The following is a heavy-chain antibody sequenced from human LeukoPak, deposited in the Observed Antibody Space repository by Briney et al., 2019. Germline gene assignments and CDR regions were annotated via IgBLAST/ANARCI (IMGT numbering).Heavy chain of an antibody. D-gene: IGHD3-10*01. Sequence: SETLSLTCTVSGGSISSSSYYWGWIRQPPGKGLEWIGSIYYSGSTYYNPSLKSRVTISVDTSKNQFSLKLSSVTAADTAVYYCARRPYYGSGKEAFDPWGQGTLVTVSS. CDR2: IYYSGST. CDR3: ARRPYYGSGKEAFDP. J-gene: IGHJ5*02. V-gene: IGHV4-39*01. CDR1: GGSISSSSYY.